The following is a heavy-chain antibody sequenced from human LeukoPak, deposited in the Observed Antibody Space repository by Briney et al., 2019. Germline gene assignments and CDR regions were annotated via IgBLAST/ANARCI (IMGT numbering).Heavy chain of an antibody. Sequence: GASVRVSCKPSGYTVSSYYLHWVRQAPGQGLEWMGWMNPNSGNTGYAQKFQGRVTMTRNTSISTAYMELSSLRSEDTAVYYCARPNSSSASGALGGWGQGTLVTVSS. V-gene: IGHV1-8*01. J-gene: IGHJ4*02. CDR1: GYTVSSYY. CDR2: MNPNSGNT. D-gene: IGHD6-6*01. CDR3: ARPNSSSASGALGG.